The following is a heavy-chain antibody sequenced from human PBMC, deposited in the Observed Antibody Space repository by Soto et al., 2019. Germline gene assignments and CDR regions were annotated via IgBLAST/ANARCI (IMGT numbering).Heavy chain of an antibody. CDR2: IYYSGST. CDR1: GGSISSGGYY. V-gene: IGHV4-31*03. CDR3: ARERYYDSSRYCHFDY. J-gene: IGHJ4*02. Sequence: SETLSLTCTVSGGSISSGGYYWSWIRQHPGKGLEWIGYIYYSGSTYYNPSLKSRVTISVDTSKNQFSLKLSSVTAADTAVYYCARERYYDSSRYCHFDYWGQGTLVTVSS. D-gene: IGHD3-22*01.